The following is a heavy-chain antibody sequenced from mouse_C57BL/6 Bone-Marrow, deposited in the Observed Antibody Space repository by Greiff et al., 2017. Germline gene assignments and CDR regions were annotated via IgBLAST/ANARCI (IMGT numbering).Heavy chain of an antibody. D-gene: IGHD1-1*01. CDR3: AKAYGSSLWSFDV. Sequence: VQLQQSGAELARPGASVKLSCKASGYTFTSYGISWVKQRTGQGLEWIGEIYPRSGNTYYNEKFKGKAKLTADKSSSTAYMELRSLTSEDSAVYFCAKAYGSSLWSFDVWGTGTTVTVSS. CDR1: GYTFTSYG. CDR2: IYPRSGNT. V-gene: IGHV1-81*01. J-gene: IGHJ1*03.